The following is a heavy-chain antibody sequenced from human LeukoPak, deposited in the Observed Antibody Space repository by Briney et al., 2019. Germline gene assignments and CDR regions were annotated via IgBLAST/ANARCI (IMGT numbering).Heavy chain of an antibody. D-gene: IGHD2-2*01. Sequence: GASLQISCKGSEYSFTSYWIGWVRQMPGKGLEWMGIIYPGDSDTRYSPSFQGQVTISADKSISTAYLQWSSLKASDTAMYYCAITGGGYCSSTSCHEKGWFDPWGQGTLVTVSS. V-gene: IGHV5-51*01. CDR2: IYPGDSDT. J-gene: IGHJ5*02. CDR3: AITGGGYCSSTSCHEKGWFDP. CDR1: EYSFTSYW.